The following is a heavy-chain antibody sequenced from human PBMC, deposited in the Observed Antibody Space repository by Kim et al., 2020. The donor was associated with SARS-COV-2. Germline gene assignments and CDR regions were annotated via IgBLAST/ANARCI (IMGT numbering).Heavy chain of an antibody. J-gene: IGHJ4*02. CDR3: ARHNYDILTGWNPYYFDY. V-gene: IGHV4-59*08. Sequence: RVTISVDTSKNQFSLKLSSVTAADTAVYYCARHNYDILTGWNPYYFDYWGQGTLVTVSS. D-gene: IGHD3-9*01.